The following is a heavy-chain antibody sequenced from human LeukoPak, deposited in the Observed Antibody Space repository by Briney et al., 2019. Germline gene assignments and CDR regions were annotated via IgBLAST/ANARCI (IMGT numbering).Heavy chain of an antibody. V-gene: IGHV3-30-3*01. CDR3: ANGVAAGNYFDY. CDR2: ISYDGSNK. CDR1: GFTFSSCA. Sequence: HTGGSLRLSCAASGFTFSSCAMHWVRQAPGKGLEWVAVISYDGSNKYYADSVKGRFTISRDNSKNTLYLQMNSLRAEDTAVYYCANGVAAGNYFDYWGQGTLVTVSS. J-gene: IGHJ4*02. D-gene: IGHD6-13*01.